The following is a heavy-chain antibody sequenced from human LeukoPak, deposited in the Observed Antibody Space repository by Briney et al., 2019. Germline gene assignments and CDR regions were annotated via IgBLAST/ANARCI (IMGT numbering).Heavy chain of an antibody. CDR3: ARVGYCSSTSCSNWFDP. CDR2: ISAYNGNT. J-gene: IGHJ5*02. V-gene: IGHV1-18*01. D-gene: IGHD2-2*01. CDR1: GYTFTSYG. Sequence: GASVKVSCKASGYTFTSYGISWVRQAPGQGLEWMGWISAYNGNTNYAQKLQGRVTMTTDTSTSTAYMERRSLRSDDTAVYYCARVGYCSSTSCSNWFDPWGQGTLVTVSS.